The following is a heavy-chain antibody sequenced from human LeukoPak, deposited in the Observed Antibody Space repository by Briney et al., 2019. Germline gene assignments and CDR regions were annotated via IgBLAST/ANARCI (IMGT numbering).Heavy chain of an antibody. CDR3: AKDHNLAAAGFDH. Sequence: GGSLRLSCEASGFTFRNYAMSWVRQAPEKGLEWISAISGSGGSTYYADSVKGRFTISRDNSKNTLNLQLNSLRVGDTAIYFCAKDHNLAAAGFDHWGQGTLVTVSS. CDR2: ISGSGGST. V-gene: IGHV3-23*01. D-gene: IGHD6-13*01. CDR1: GFTFRNYA. J-gene: IGHJ4*02.